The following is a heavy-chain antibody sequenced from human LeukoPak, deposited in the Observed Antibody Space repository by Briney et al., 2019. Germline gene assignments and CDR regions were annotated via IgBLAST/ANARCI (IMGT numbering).Heavy chain of an antibody. CDR3: ATSYFGSVY. CDR2: VNSDGSNT. D-gene: IGHD3-10*01. CDR1: GFTFSANW. J-gene: IGHJ4*02. Sequence: GGSLRLSCAASGFTFSANWMHWVRKAPGKGLVWVSRVNSDGSNTIYADSVKGRFTISRDNAKNTLYLQMNSLRAEDTAVYYCATSYFGSVYWGQGTLVTVSS. V-gene: IGHV3-74*01.